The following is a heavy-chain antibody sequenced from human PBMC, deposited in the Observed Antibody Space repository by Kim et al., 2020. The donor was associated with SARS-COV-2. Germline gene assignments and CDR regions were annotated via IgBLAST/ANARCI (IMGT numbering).Heavy chain of an antibody. V-gene: IGHV3-33*01. CDR1: GFTFSSYG. J-gene: IGHJ4*02. D-gene: IGHD3-22*01. Sequence: GGSLRLSCAASGFTFSSYGMHWVRQAPGKGLEWVAVIWYDGSNKYYADSVKGRFTISRDNSKNTLYLQMNSLRAEDTAVYYCARERGGYYDSSGLDYWGQGTLVTVSS. CDR2: IWYDGSNK. CDR3: ARERGGYYDSSGLDY.